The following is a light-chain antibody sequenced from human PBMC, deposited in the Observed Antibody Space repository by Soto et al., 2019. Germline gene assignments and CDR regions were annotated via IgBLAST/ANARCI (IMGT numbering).Light chain of an antibody. J-gene: IGLJ1*01. CDR3: GTWDSSLSAYNYV. CDR1: SSNIGNNY. V-gene: IGLV1-51*02. CDR2: ENN. Sequence: QSVLTQPPSVSAAPGPTVTISCSGSSSNIGNNYVSWYQQLPGTAPKLLIYENNKRPSGIPDRFSGSKSGTSATLGITGLQTGDDADYYCGTWDSSLSAYNYVFGTGTKVTVL.